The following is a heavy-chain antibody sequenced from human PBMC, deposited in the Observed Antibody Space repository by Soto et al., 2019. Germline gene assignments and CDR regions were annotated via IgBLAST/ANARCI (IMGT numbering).Heavy chain of an antibody. J-gene: IGHJ6*02. CDR3: ARSHGGSSSLDIYYYYYYGMDV. D-gene: IGHD2-15*01. CDR2: IIPIFGTA. Sequence: QVQLVQSGAEVKKPGSSVKVSCKAPGGTFSSYAIRWVRQAPGQGLEWMGGIIPIFGTAKYAQKFQGRVTITADESTSTGYMELSSLRSEDTAVYYCARSHGGSSSLDIYYYYYYGMDVWGQGTTVTVSS. V-gene: IGHV1-69*01. CDR1: GGTFSSYA.